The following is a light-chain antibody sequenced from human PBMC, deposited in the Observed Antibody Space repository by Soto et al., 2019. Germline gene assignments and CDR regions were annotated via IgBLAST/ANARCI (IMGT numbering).Light chain of an antibody. J-gene: IGKJ2*01. CDR2: DTS. CDR1: QRLSTY. V-gene: IGKV3-11*01. Sequence: DIVLTQSPATLSLSPGERATLSCGASQRLSTYLAWYQQNPGQAPRLLIYDTSKRATGVPTRFSGSGSGTDFTLTISSLEPDDFALYYCQQRSTWPPGYTFGQWTKWEIK. CDR3: QQRSTWPPGYT.